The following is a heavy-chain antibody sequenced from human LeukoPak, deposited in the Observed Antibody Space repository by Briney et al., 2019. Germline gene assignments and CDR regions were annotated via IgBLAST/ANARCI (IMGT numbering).Heavy chain of an antibody. CDR2: INHSGST. D-gene: IGHD3-10*01. Sequence: SETLSLTCAVYGGSFSGYYWSWIRQPPGKGLEWIGEINHSGSTNYNPSLKSRVTISVDTSKNQFSLKLSSVTAADTAVYYCARGLPFRGYWFDPWGQGTLVTVSS. CDR1: GGSFSGYY. CDR3: ARGLPFRGYWFDP. J-gene: IGHJ5*02. V-gene: IGHV4-34*01.